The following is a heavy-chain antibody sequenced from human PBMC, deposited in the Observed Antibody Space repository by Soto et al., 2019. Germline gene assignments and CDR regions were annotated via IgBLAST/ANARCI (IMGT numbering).Heavy chain of an antibody. V-gene: IGHV4-59*01. Sequence: PSETLSLTCTVSGGSISSYYWSWIRQPPGKGLEWIGYIYYSGSTNYNPSLKSRVTISVDTSAGTVYMQLSSLTSEDTAVYYCARDDSGFSGSHFIDYFNYWGQGALVTVFS. CDR3: ARDDSGFSGSHFIDYFNY. D-gene: IGHD1-26*01. J-gene: IGHJ4*02. CDR2: IYYSGST. CDR1: GGSISSYY.